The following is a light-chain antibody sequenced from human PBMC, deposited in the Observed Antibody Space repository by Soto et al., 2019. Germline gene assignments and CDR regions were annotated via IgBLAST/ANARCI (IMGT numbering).Light chain of an antibody. J-gene: IGKJ1*01. CDR3: QQYGSSGT. CDR1: QSVSSY. CDR2: DAS. V-gene: IGKV3-11*01. Sequence: EIALTQSPATLSLSPGERATLSCRASQSVSSYLAWYQQKPGQGPRLLIYDASNRATGVSARFSGSGSGTDFTLTISSLEPEDFAVYYCQQYGSSGTFGQGTKVDIK.